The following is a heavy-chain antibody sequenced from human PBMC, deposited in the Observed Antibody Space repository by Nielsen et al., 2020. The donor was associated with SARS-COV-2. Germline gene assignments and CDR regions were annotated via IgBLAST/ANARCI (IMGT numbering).Heavy chain of an antibody. V-gene: IGHV3-23*01. J-gene: IGHJ6*03. CDR1: GFTFSSYA. D-gene: IGHD3-10*01. Sequence: GESLKISCAASGFTFSSYAMSWVRQAPGKGLEWVSAISGSGGSTYYADSVKGRFTISRDNSKNTLYLQMNSLRAEDTAVYYCARDTMVRGVIPMDVWGKGTTVTVSS. CDR3: ARDTMVRGVIPMDV. CDR2: ISGSGGST.